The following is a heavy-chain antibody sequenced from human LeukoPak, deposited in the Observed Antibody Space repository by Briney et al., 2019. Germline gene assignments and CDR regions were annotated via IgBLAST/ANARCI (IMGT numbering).Heavy chain of an antibody. J-gene: IGHJ4*02. Sequence: ASLKVSCKASGYTFTSYYMHWVRQAPGQGLEWMGIINPSGGSTSYAQKFQGRVTMTRDTSTSTVYMELSSLRSEDTAVYYCARVGERWLQFSYFDYWGQGTLVTVSS. D-gene: IGHD5-24*01. V-gene: IGHV1-46*01. CDR2: INPSGGST. CDR3: ARVGERWLQFSYFDY. CDR1: GYTFTSYY.